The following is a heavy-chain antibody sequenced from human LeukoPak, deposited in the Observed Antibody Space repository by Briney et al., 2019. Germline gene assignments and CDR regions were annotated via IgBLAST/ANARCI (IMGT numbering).Heavy chain of an antibody. J-gene: IGHJ4*02. CDR3: AKDSRIVVAGTFDY. CDR1: GFTFDDYA. CDR2: ISWNSGSI. D-gene: IGHD6-19*01. Sequence: GGSLRLSCAASGFTFDDYAMHWVRQAPGKGLEWVSGISWNSGSIAYADSVKGRFTISRDNAKNSLYLQINSLRVEDTALYYCAKDSRIVVAGTFDYWGQGTLVTVSS. V-gene: IGHV3-9*01.